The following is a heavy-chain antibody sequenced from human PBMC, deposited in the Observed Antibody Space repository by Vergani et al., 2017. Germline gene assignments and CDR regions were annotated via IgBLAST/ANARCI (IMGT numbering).Heavy chain of an antibody. D-gene: IGHD1-26*01. V-gene: IGHV4-39*01. CDR2: IRYSGPT. CDR1: GASISSNSYY. J-gene: IGHJ4*02. CDR3: ARGSRAAGYSGPDS. Sequence: QLQLQESGPGLVEPSETLSLTCTVSGASISSNSYYWGWVRQSPGKALEWVGSIRYSGPTYYNLSLQSRTTISLDTSKNQFSLKLSSVTAADTALYFCARGSRAAGYSGPDSWGQGTRVTVSS.